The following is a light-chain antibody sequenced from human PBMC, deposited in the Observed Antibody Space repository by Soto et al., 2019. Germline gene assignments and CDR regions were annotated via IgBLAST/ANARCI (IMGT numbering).Light chain of an antibody. Sequence: QSVLTQPPSVSGAPGQRVTISCTGSSSNIGAGYDVHWYQQLPGTAPKLLIYGNSNRPSGVPDRFSGSKSGTSAALAITGLKSDDEADYYGQSYDSSLSGYVFGTGTKLTGL. CDR1: SSNIGAGYD. V-gene: IGLV1-40*01. CDR2: GNS. J-gene: IGLJ1*01. CDR3: QSYDSSLSGYV.